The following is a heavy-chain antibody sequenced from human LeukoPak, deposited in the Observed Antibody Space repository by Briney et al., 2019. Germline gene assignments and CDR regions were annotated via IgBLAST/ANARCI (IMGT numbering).Heavy chain of an antibody. J-gene: IGHJ4*02. Sequence: ASVKVSCKASGYTFTSYAIHWVRQAPGQRLEWMGWISAHNGHIKYAQKFQGRVNMTTDTSTSTAYLELTSLRSDDTAVFYCARGLYHYGSGTYSDYWGQGTLVTVSS. V-gene: IGHV1-18*01. D-gene: IGHD3-10*01. CDR2: ISAHNGHI. CDR3: ARGLYHYGSGTYSDY. CDR1: GYTFTSYA.